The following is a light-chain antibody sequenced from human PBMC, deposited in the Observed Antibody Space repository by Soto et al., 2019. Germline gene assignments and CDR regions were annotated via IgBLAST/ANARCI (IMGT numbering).Light chain of an antibody. V-gene: IGKV3-20*01. CDR1: QSVSSSY. Sequence: ETVLTQSPGTLSLSPGERATLSCRSSQSVSSSYLAWYQQKSGQAPRLLIYGASSRATGIPDRFSGSGSGTDFALTISRLEPEDFAVYYCQQYGSSPRTFGQGTKVDIK. CDR2: GAS. CDR3: QQYGSSPRT. J-gene: IGKJ1*01.